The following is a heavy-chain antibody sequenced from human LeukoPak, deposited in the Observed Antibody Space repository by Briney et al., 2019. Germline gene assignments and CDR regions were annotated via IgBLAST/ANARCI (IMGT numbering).Heavy chain of an antibody. CDR2: IIPIFGTA. CDR1: GGTFSSYA. Sequence: ASVKVSCKASGGTFSSYAISWVRQAPGQGLEWMGGIIPIFGTANYAQKFEGRVTITTDESTSTAYMDLSSLRSEDTAVYYCARDMDTAMVPGVFDYWGQGTLVTVSS. J-gene: IGHJ4*02. D-gene: IGHD5-18*01. CDR3: ARDMDTAMVPGVFDY. V-gene: IGHV1-69*05.